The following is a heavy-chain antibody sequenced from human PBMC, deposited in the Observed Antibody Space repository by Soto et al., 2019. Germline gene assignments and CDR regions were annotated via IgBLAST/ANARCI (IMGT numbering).Heavy chain of an antibody. Sequence: GGSLRLSCAASGFTFSSYGMHWVRQAPGKGLEWVAVIWYDGSNKYYADSVKGRFTISRDNSKNTLYLQMNSLRAEDTAVYYCAREWGTVTTSFDYWGQGTLVTVSS. D-gene: IGHD4-17*01. CDR3: AREWGTVTTSFDY. CDR2: IWYDGSNK. J-gene: IGHJ4*02. V-gene: IGHV3-33*01. CDR1: GFTFSSYG.